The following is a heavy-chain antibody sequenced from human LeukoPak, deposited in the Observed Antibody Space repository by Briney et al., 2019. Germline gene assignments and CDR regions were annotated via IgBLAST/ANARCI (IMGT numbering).Heavy chain of an antibody. CDR3: AREEGLPSSGYNSPFDY. V-gene: IGHV6-1*01. CDR1: GDSVSSNSAT. Sequence: SQTLSLTCAISGDSVSSNSATWNWIRQSPSRGLEWLGRTYYRSKWYNDYAVSVKSRITINPDTSKNQFSLQLNSVTPEDTAVYYCAREEGLPSSGYNSPFDYWGQGTLVTVSS. J-gene: IGHJ4*02. D-gene: IGHD3-22*01. CDR2: TYYRSKWYN.